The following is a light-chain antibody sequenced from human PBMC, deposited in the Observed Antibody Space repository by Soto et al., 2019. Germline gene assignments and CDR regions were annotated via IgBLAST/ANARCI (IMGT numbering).Light chain of an antibody. CDR2: DTS. V-gene: IGKV3-20*01. Sequence: ETVLTQSPATVSLSPGERATLSCWASQSVSNYLAWYQQKPGQAPRLLIYDTSNRATGIPSRFSGSASGTDFTLTISRLEPEDFAVYYCQQYAGSRTFGQRTKV. J-gene: IGKJ1*01. CDR3: QQYAGSRT. CDR1: QSVSNY.